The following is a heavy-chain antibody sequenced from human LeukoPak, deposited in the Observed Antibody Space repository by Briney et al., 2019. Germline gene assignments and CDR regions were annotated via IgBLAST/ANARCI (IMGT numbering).Heavy chain of an antibody. CDR1: GGSFSGYY. Sequence: SETLSLTCAVYGGSFSGYYWSWIRQPPGKGLEWIGEINHSGSTNYNPSLKSRVTISVDTSKNQFSLKLSSVTAADTAVYYCARLLVVRHYYYYYMDVWGKGTTVTVSS. J-gene: IGHJ6*03. V-gene: IGHV4-34*01. D-gene: IGHD2-15*01. CDR2: INHSGST. CDR3: ARLLVVRHYYYYYMDV.